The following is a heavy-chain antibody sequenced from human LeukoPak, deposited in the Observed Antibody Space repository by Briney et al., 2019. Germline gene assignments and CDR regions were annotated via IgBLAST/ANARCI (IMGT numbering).Heavy chain of an antibody. D-gene: IGHD1-14*01. Sequence: GESLKISCKGSGYSFTSYWIGWVRQMPGKGLEWMGIIYPGDSDTRYSPSFQGQVTISADKSISTAYLQWSSLKASDTTMYYCARPSHGINDAFDIWGQGTMVTVSS. J-gene: IGHJ3*02. CDR3: ARPSHGINDAFDI. V-gene: IGHV5-51*01. CDR1: GYSFTSYW. CDR2: IYPGDSDT.